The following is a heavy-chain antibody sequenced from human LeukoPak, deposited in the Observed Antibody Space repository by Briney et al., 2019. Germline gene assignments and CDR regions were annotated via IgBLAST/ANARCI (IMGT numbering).Heavy chain of an antibody. J-gene: IGHJ4*02. CDR1: GDGVSSNSAA. V-gene: IGHV6-1*01. D-gene: IGHD3-10*01. CDR3: ARDISGRFDY. CDR2: TYYRSKWYI. Sequence: PSQTLSLTCAISGDGVSSNSAAWNWIRQSPSRGLEWLGRTYYRSKWYIDYGVSVKSRITFNADTSKNQFSLQLNSVTLEDTAVYYCARDISGRFDYWGQGTLVTVSS.